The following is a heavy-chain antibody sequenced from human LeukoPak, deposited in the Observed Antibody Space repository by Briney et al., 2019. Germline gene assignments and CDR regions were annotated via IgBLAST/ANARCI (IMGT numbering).Heavy chain of an antibody. Sequence: SVKVSCKASGGTFTSYAISMVRQAPGQGLEWVGGIIPIFGTANYAQKFPGRVTITADESTSTAYMELSSLRSEDTAVYYCARGAVGGYSGYDPDREGYYFDYWGQGTLVTVSS. V-gene: IGHV1-69*13. CDR3: ARGAVGGYSGYDPDREGYYFDY. CDR1: GGTFTSYA. CDR2: IIPIFGTA. D-gene: IGHD5-12*01. J-gene: IGHJ4*02.